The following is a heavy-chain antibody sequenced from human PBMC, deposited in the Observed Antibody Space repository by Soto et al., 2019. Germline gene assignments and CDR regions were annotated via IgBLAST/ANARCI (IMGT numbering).Heavy chain of an antibody. J-gene: IGHJ2*01. V-gene: IGHV3-33*01. CDR2: IWYDGSNK. Sequence: QVQLVESGGGVVQPGRSLRLSCAASGFTFSSYGMHWVRQAPGKGLEWVAVIWYDGSNKYYADSVKGRFTISRDNSKNTLYLQMNSLRAEDTAVYYCPREMRYNWNDPRDWYFDLWGRGTLVTVSS. D-gene: IGHD1-1*01. CDR3: PREMRYNWNDPRDWYFDL. CDR1: GFTFSSYG.